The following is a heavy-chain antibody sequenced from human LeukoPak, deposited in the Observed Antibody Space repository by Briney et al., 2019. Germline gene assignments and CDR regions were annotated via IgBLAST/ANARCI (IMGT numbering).Heavy chain of an antibody. Sequence: SETLSLTCTVSGGSISSGGYYWSWIRQPPGKGLEWIGYIYHSGSTYYNPSLKSRVTISVDRSKNQFSLKLSSVTAADTAVYYCARVHILIVVVPAAPAGYFDYWDQGTLVTVSS. CDR3: ARVHILIVVVPAAPAGYFDY. CDR1: GGSISSGGYY. J-gene: IGHJ4*02. CDR2: IYHSGST. D-gene: IGHD2-2*01. V-gene: IGHV4-30-2*01.